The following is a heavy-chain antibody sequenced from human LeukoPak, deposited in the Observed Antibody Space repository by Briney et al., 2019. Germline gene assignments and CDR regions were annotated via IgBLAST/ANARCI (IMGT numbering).Heavy chain of an antibody. V-gene: IGHV3-23*01. J-gene: IGHJ4*01. Sequence: GGSLRLSCVASGFTFSGYSVGWVRQAPGRGLEWVSFVWPKNDKTYYADSVRGRFTISRDNSKNTLYLQMDSLRAEDTAIYYCTKDREPDSGFDFDYWGQGTVVTVPS. CDR2: VWPKNDKT. CDR1: GFTFSGYS. CDR3: TKDREPDSGFDFDY. D-gene: IGHD5-12*01.